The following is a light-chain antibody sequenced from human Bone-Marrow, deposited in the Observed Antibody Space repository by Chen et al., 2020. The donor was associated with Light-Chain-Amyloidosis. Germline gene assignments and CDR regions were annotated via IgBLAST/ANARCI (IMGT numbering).Light chain of an antibody. CDR2: EVS. Sequence: QSALTQPASVSGPPGQSLTISCTGTSRDIGTFNYVSWYQQHPGKAPQLIIFEVSNRPSGVSDRFAGSKSGNTASLTISGLQPGDEADFYCSSYTSTTTDVIFGGGTKLTVL. CDR3: SSYTSTTTDVI. J-gene: IGLJ2*01. V-gene: IGLV2-14*01. CDR1: SRDIGTFNY.